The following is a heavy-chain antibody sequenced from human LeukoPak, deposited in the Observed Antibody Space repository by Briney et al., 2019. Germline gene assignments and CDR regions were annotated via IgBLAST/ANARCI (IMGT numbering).Heavy chain of an antibody. CDR1: GFTFSSYA. V-gene: IGHV3-30-3*01. CDR2: ISYDGSNK. D-gene: IGHD6-19*01. J-gene: IGHJ4*02. CDR3: ARARAVAGPFDY. Sequence: GGSLRLSCAASGFTFSSYAMHWVRQAPGKGLEWVAVISYDGSNKYYADSVKGRFTISRDNSKNTLYLQMNSLRAEDTAVYYCARARAVAGPFDYWGQGTLVTVSS.